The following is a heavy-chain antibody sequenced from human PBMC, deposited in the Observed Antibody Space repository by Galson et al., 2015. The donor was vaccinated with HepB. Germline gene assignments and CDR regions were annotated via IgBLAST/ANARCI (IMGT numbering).Heavy chain of an antibody. CDR3: ARDRGYCSGGSCYHSMDV. CDR2: IIPILGIA. J-gene: IGHJ6*04. D-gene: IGHD2-15*01. V-gene: IGHV1-69*10. CDR1: GGTFSSYA. Sequence: SVKVSCKASGGTFSSYAISWVRQAPGQGLEWMGGIIPILGIANYAQKFQGRVTITADKSTSTAYMELSSLRSEDTAVYYCARDRGYCSGGSCYHSMDVWGKGTTVTVSS.